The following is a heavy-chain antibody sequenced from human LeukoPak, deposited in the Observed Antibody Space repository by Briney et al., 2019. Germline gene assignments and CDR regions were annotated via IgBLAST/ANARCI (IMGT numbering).Heavy chain of an antibody. Sequence: PGGSLRLSCAASGFTLSSYSMNWVRQAPGKGLEWVSSISSSSSYIYYADSVKGRFTISRDNAKNSLYLKMNSLRAEDTAVYYCARLSSIAARGTRAYDYWGQGTLVTVSS. D-gene: IGHD6-6*01. J-gene: IGHJ4*02. CDR3: ARLSSIAARGTRAYDY. CDR2: ISSSSSYI. CDR1: GFTLSSYS. V-gene: IGHV3-21*01.